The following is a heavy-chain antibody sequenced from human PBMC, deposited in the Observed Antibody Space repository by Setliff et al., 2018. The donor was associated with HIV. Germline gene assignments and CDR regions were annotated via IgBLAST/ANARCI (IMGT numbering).Heavy chain of an antibody. J-gene: IGHJ5*02. CDR1: GFTFSDHT. D-gene: IGHD6-13*01. CDR2: IRSKAYGGTT. CDR3: TAALQQQVVRWFDP. Sequence: LSLSCKASGFTFSDHTMSWFRQAPGKGLECIGFIRSKAYGGTTEYAASVKGRFTISRDDSKNTLYLQMNSLKTEDTAVYYCTAALQQQVVRWFDPWGQGTLVTVSS. V-gene: IGHV3-49*03.